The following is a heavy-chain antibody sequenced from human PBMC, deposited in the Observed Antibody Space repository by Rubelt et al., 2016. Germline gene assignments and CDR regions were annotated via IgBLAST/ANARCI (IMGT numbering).Heavy chain of an antibody. V-gene: IGHV4-4*02. Sequence: QVQLQESGPGLVKPSGTLSLTCAVSGGSISSSNWWSWFRQPPGKGLEWIGEIYHSGSPNYNPSLKRRVTISVDTSKNRFSLKLSSVTAADTAVYYCARDSSYSSGWTLYYYYGMDVWGQGTTVTVSS. D-gene: IGHD6-19*01. CDR2: IYHSGSP. CDR1: GGSISSSNW. J-gene: IGHJ6*02. CDR3: ARDSSYSSGWTLYYYYGMDV.